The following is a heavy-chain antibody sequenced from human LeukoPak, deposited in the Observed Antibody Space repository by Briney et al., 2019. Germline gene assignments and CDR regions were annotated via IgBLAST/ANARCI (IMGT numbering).Heavy chain of an antibody. J-gene: IGHJ4*02. CDR3: ARELEYYDFWSGYSEYYFDY. D-gene: IGHD3-3*01. CDR2: IYYSGST. CDR1: GGSISSYY. Sequence: SETLSLTCTVSGGSISSYYWSWIRQPPGKGLEWIGYIYYSGSTSYNPSLKSRVTISVDTSKNQFSLKLSSVTAADTAVYYCARELEYYDFWSGYSEYYFDYWGQGTLVTVSS. V-gene: IGHV4-59*01.